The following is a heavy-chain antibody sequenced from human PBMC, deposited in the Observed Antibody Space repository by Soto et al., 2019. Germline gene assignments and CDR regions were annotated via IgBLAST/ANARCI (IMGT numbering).Heavy chain of an antibody. J-gene: IGHJ5*02. CDR3: ARGREVRGPWWFDP. D-gene: IGHD3-10*01. CDR2: INPNSGGT. V-gene: IGHV1-2*02. CDR1: GYTFTGYY. Sequence: QVQLVQSGAEVKKPVASVKVSCKASGYTFTGYYMHWGRQAPGQGREWMGWINPNSGGTNYAQKFQGRVTMTRDTSISTAYMELSRLRSDDTDVYYCARGREVRGPWWFDPWGQGTLVTVSS.